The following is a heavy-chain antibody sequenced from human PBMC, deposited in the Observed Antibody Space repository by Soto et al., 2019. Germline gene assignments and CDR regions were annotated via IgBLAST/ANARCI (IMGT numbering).Heavy chain of an antibody. CDR1: GYTFTGYY. Sequence: ASVKVSCKASGYTFTGYYMHWVRQAPGQGLEWMGWINPNSGGTNYAQKLQGWVTMTRDTSISTAYMELSRLRSDDTAVYYCARGIHSIYYFDYWGQGTLVTVSS. J-gene: IGHJ4*02. CDR2: INPNSGGT. D-gene: IGHD5-18*01. CDR3: ARGIHSIYYFDY. V-gene: IGHV1-2*04.